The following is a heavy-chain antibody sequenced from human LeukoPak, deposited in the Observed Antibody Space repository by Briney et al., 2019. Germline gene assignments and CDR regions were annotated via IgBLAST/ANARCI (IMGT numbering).Heavy chain of an antibody. D-gene: IGHD3-10*01. J-gene: IGHJ4*02. Sequence: GGSLRLSCAASGFTFDDYAMHWVRQAPGKGLEWVSGISWNSGSIGYADSVKGRFTISRDNAKNSLYLQMNSLRAEDTALYYCAKDMDYGSGTRRYYFDYWGQGTLVTVSS. CDR3: AKDMDYGSGTRRYYFDY. CDR2: ISWNSGSI. CDR1: GFTFDDYA. V-gene: IGHV3-9*01.